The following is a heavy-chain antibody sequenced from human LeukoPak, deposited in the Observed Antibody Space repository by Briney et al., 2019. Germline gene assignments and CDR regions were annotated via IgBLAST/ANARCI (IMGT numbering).Heavy chain of an antibody. J-gene: IGHJ4*02. CDR2: ISGSGGST. D-gene: IGHD6-6*01. Sequence: PGGSLRLSCAASGFTFSSYAMSWVRQAPGKGLEWVSAISGSGGSTCYADSVKGRFTISRDNSKNTLYLQMNSLRAEDTAVYYCAKDSSPLQIAARPDWGQGTLVTVSS. CDR3: AKDSSPLQIAARPD. CDR1: GFTFSSYA. V-gene: IGHV3-23*01.